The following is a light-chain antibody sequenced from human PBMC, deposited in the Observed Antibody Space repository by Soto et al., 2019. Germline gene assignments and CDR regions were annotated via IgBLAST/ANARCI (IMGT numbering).Light chain of an antibody. CDR2: AAS. CDR1: QGISSW. Sequence: DIPMTQSPSSLSASVGDRVTITCRASQGISSWLAWYQQKPEQAPKSLIYAASSLQSGVPSRFSASGSGTDFTLTISSLQPEDFATYYCQQYNSYPPTFGGGTKVEIK. V-gene: IGKV1D-16*01. J-gene: IGKJ4*01. CDR3: QQYNSYPPT.